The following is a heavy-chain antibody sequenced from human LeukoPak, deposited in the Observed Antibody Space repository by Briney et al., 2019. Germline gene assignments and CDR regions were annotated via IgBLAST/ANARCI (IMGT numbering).Heavy chain of an antibody. CDR2: ISYDGSNK. CDR3: AKDRDDFWSGYYFDY. CDR1: GFTFSSYG. D-gene: IGHD3-3*01. Sequence: GGSLRLSCAASGFTFSSYGMHWVRQAPGKGLEWVAVISYDGSNKYYADSVKGRFTISRDNSKNTLYLQMNSLRAEDTAVYYCAKDRDDFWSGYYFDYWGQGTLATVSS. J-gene: IGHJ4*02. V-gene: IGHV3-30*18.